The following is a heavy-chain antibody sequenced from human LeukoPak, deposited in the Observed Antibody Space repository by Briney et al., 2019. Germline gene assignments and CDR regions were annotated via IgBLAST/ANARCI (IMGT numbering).Heavy chain of an antibody. V-gene: IGHV4-34*01. CDR2: INHSGST. D-gene: IGHD3-22*01. Sequence: PSETLSLTCAVYGGSFSGYYWSWIRQPPGKGLEWIGEINHSGSTNYNPSLKSRVTISVDTSKNQFSLKLSSVTAADTAVYYCANEAYYYDSSGCGNWFDPWGQGTLVTVSS. CDR3: ANEAYYYDSSGCGNWFDP. J-gene: IGHJ5*02. CDR1: GGSFSGYY.